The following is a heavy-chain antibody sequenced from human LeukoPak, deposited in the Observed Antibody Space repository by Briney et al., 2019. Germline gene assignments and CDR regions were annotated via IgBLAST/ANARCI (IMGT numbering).Heavy chain of an antibody. CDR3: ARGIAAAGILPPYFDY. CDR1: GGTFSSYA. D-gene: IGHD6-13*01. J-gene: IGHJ4*02. CDR2: IIPILGMA. Sequence: SVKVSCKASGGTFSSYAISWVRQAPGQGLEWMGRIIPILGMANYAQKFQGRVTITADKSTSTAYMELSSLRSEDTAVYYCARGIAAAGILPPYFDYWGQGTLVTVSS. V-gene: IGHV1-69*04.